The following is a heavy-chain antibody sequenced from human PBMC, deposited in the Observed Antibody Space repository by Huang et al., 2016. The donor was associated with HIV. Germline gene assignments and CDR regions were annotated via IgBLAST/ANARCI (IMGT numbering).Heavy chain of an antibody. Sequence: EVQLVESGGGLVKPGGSLRLSCAASGFTHTTFSMNWVRQAAGGGLEGVASINVAGTHIYYADSVEGRFTISRDNTRNSLYLQLNSLRAEDTAVYYCVRIGYGENSYGSGYFDPWGQGTLVAVSS. J-gene: IGHJ5*02. CDR2: INVAGTHI. CDR3: VRIGYGENSYGSGYFDP. V-gene: IGHV3-21*01. CDR1: GFTHTTFS. D-gene: IGHD4-17*01.